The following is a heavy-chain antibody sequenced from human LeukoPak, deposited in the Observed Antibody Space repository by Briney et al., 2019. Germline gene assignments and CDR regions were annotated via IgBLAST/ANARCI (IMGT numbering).Heavy chain of an antibody. CDR1: GGSISSGGYY. Sequence: KPSQTLSLTCTVSGGSISSGGYYWSWIRQFPGKGLEWIGHIYYSGSTYFNPSLKSRVTISIDTSKSQFSLRLSSVTAADTAVYYCARAPAAAANYFDDWGQGTLVTVSS. D-gene: IGHD6-13*01. V-gene: IGHV4-31*03. CDR2: IYYSGST. CDR3: ARAPAAAANYFDD. J-gene: IGHJ4*02.